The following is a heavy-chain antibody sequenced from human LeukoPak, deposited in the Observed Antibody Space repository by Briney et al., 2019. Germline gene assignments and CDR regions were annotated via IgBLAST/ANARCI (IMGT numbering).Heavy chain of an antibody. CDR3: AGGYGSGSNYYYYYMVL. CDR2: ISNSGST. CDR1: GGSFSGYY. Sequence: PSETLSLTCAVYGGSFSGYYWSWIRQPPGKGLEWIGEISNSGSTIYNPSPMSRGTILLDTSTNQFSFKLSSVTAADTAVYYCAGGYGSGSNYYYYYMVLWGK. D-gene: IGHD3-10*01. J-gene: IGHJ6*03. V-gene: IGHV4-34*01.